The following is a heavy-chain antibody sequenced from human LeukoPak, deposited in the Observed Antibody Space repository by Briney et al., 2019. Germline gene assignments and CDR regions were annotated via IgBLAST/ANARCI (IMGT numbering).Heavy chain of an antibody. D-gene: IGHD4-23*01. CDR3: ARRSTVVTPSAVDAFDI. CDR2: IIPIFGTA. V-gene: IGHV1-69*06. CDR1: GGTFSSYA. Sequence: ASVKVSCKASGGTFSSYAISWVRQAPGQGLEWMGGIIPIFGTANYAQKFQGRVTITADKSTSTAYMDLSSLRSEDTAVYYCARRSTVVTPSAVDAFDIWGQGTMVTVSS. J-gene: IGHJ3*02.